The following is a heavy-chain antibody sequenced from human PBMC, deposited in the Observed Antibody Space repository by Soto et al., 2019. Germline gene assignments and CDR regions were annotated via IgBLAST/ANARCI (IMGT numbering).Heavy chain of an antibody. V-gene: IGHV3-30*18. CDR2: ISYDGSNK. CDR1: GFTFSSYG. J-gene: IGHJ4*02. CDR3: AKDALGSYYPLYYFDY. D-gene: IGHD1-26*01. Sequence: GGSLRLSCAASGFTFSSYGMHWVRQAPGKGLEWVAVISYDGSNKYYADSVKGRFTISRDNSKNTLYLQMNSLRAEDTAVYYCAKDALGSYYPLYYFDYWGQGTLVTVSS.